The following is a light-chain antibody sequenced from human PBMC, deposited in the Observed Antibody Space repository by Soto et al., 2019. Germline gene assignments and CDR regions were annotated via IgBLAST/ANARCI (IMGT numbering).Light chain of an antibody. J-gene: IGKJ4*01. CDR3: QQRSNWPPSLT. Sequence: DIVLTQTPGTLSLSPGERATLSCRASQSVSNSLAWYQQKPGQAPRLLIYGASNRATGIPDRFSGSGSGTDFTLTISSLEPEDFAVYYCQQRSNWPPSLTFGGGTKVDI. V-gene: IGKV3-11*01. CDR2: GAS. CDR1: QSVSNS.